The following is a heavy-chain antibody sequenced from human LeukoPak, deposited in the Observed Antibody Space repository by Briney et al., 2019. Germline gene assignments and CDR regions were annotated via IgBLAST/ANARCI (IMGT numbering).Heavy chain of an antibody. Sequence: ASVKVSCKASGYTFTSYDINWVRQATGQGLEWMGYMNPASGNTGYAQKFQGRVTMTTDTSISTVYMELSSLRSEDTAVYYCARVPREIASIWGQGTMVTVSS. CDR3: ARVPREIASI. J-gene: IGHJ3*02. CDR2: MNPASGNT. V-gene: IGHV1-8*01. CDR1: GYTFTSYD. D-gene: IGHD3-16*02.